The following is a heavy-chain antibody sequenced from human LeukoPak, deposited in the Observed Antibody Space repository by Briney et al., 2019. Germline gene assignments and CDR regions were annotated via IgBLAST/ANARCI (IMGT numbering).Heavy chain of an antibody. Sequence: GGSLRLSCAASGFTFSSYWMSWVRQAPGKGLEWVANIKQDGSEKYYVDSVKGRFTISRDNAKNSLYLQMNSLRAEDTAVYYCARAPYYYDTSGFLIWGQGTMVTVSS. CDR1: GFTFSSYW. D-gene: IGHD3-22*01. CDR2: IKQDGSEK. J-gene: IGHJ3*02. CDR3: ARAPYYYDTSGFLI. V-gene: IGHV3-7*03.